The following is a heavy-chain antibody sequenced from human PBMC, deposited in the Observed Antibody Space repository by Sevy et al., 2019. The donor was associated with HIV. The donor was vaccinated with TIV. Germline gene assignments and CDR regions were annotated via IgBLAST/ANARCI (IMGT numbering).Heavy chain of an antibody. CDR2: VWRDGITV. Sequence: GGSLRLSCAATGFSFSNTGMHWVRQAPGKGLEWVGIVWRDGITVFYAESVKGRFTISRDNSKSTLYLQMNSLRLEDTAVYYCAKEDSNYYYDYWGQGTLVTVSS. V-gene: IGHV3-30*02. J-gene: IGHJ4*02. CDR3: AKEDSNYYYDY. CDR1: GFSFSNTG. D-gene: IGHD6-13*01.